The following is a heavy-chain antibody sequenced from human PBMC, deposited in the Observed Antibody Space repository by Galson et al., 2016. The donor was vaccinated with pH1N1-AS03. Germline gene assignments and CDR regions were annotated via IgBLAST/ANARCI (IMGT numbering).Heavy chain of an antibody. J-gene: IGHJ4*02. D-gene: IGHD3-3*01. CDR2: IYHSGST. CDR1: GYSISSGYY. V-gene: IGHV4-38-2*01. CDR3: ARVGKYFDFWSGHSDFDY. Sequence: LSLTCAVSGYSISSGYYWGWIRQPPGRGLEWIGSIYHSGSTYYNPSLMSRVTISVDTSKNRFSLKVTSVTAADTAVYYCARVGKYFDFWSGHSDFDYWGQGTLVTVSS.